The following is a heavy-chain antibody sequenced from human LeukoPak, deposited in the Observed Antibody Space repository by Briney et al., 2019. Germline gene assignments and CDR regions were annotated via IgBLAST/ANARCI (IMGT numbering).Heavy chain of an antibody. V-gene: IGHV1-18*01. CDR2: ISAYNDDT. D-gene: IGHD3-10*01. CDR3: ARAFSRRITMVRGAMPVDY. J-gene: IGHJ4*02. Sequence: ASVKVSCKASGYTFSSYGISWVRQAPGQGLEWVGWISAYNDDTKYAQKLQGRVTMTTDTSTSTAYMELRSLRSDDTAVYYCARAFSRRITMVRGAMPVDYWGQGTLVTVSS. CDR1: GYTFSSYG.